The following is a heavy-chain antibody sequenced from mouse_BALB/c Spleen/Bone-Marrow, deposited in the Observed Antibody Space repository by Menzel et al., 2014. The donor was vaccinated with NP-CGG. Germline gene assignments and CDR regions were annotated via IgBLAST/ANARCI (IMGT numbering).Heavy chain of an antibody. CDR1: GYAFSSSW. V-gene: IGHV1-82*01. J-gene: IGHJ4*01. Sequence: QVQLQQSGPELVKPGASVKISCKVSGYAFSSSWMNWVKQRPGQGLEWIGRIYPGDGDTKYNGKFKGKATLTADKSSSTAYMQLSSLTSVDSAVYFCARSDGYRDMDYWGQGTSVTVSS. CDR3: ARSDGYRDMDY. D-gene: IGHD2-3*01. CDR2: IYPGDGDT.